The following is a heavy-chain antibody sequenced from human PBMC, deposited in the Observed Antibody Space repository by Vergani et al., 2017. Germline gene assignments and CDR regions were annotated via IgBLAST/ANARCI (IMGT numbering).Heavy chain of an antibody. CDR1: GGSISSSSYY. CDR2: IYYSGST. D-gene: IGHD2-2*01. CDR3: ARLDIVVVPAAH. V-gene: IGHV4-39*01. Sequence: QLQLQESGPGLVKPSETLSFTCTVSGGSISSSSYYWGWIRQPPGKGLEWIGSIYYSGSTYYNPSLKSRVTISVDTSKNQFSLKMSSVTAADTAVYYCARLDIVVVPAAHWGQGTLVTVSS. J-gene: IGHJ4*02.